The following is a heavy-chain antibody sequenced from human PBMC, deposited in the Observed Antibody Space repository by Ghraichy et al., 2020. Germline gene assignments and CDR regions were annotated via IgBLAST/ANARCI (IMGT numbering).Heavy chain of an antibody. D-gene: IGHD3-16*01. J-gene: IGHJ4*02. CDR2: ISSSGDYI. CDR1: GFTFSTYS. V-gene: IGHV3-21*01. CDR3: ARAMGYGTVDY. Sequence: GGSLRLSCPASGFTFSTYSMNWVRQAPGEGLEWVSSISSSGDYIYYADSMKGRFTISRDNARNSLYLQMNSLRAEDTAVYYCARAMGYGTVDYWGQGTLVTVSS.